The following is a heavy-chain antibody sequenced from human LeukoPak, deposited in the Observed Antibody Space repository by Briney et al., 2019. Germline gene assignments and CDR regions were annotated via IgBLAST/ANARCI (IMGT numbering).Heavy chain of an antibody. Sequence: GGPLRLSCAASGLTFSSYGMHWVRQAPGKGLEWVAVISYDGTIRNYADSVKGRFTISRDNSKNTLYLQINSLTAEDTALYYCAKGGCSSTTCYLANPWGQGTLVTVSS. D-gene: IGHD2-2*01. CDR2: ISYDGTIR. V-gene: IGHV3-30*18. CDR3: AKGGCSSTTCYLANP. J-gene: IGHJ5*02. CDR1: GLTFSSYG.